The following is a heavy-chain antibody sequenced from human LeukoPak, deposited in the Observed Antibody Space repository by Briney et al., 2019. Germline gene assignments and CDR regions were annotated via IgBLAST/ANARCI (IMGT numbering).Heavy chain of an antibody. V-gene: IGHV4-34*01. CDR1: GGSFSGYY. D-gene: IGHD4-23*01. CDR2: INHSGST. Sequence: SETLSLTCAVYGGSFSGYYWSWIRQPPGKGLEWIGEINHSGSTNYNPSLKSRVTISVDTSKNQFSLKLSSVTAADTAVYYCARVGDYGGKRNAIDIWGQGTMVTVSS. CDR3: ARVGDYGGKRNAIDI. J-gene: IGHJ3*02.